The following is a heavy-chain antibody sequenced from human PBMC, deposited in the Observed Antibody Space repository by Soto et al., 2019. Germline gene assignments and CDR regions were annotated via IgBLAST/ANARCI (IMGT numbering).Heavy chain of an antibody. D-gene: IGHD6-19*01. J-gene: IGHJ6*02. Sequence: QVQLVQSGAEVKKPGASVKVSCKASGYIFTTYGISWVRQAPGQGREWMGWISAYNGNTNYAQKIQGRVTMTTDTSTSTAYMELRSLRSDDTAVYYCARQQWLYYDYGMDVWGQGTTVTVSS. CDR1: GYIFTTYG. CDR3: ARQQWLYYDYGMDV. CDR2: ISAYNGNT. V-gene: IGHV1-18*01.